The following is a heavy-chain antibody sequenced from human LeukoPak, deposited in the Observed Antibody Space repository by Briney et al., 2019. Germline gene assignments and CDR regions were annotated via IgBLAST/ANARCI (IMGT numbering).Heavy chain of an antibody. D-gene: IGHD2-21*01. V-gene: IGHV1-24*01. Sequence: ASVKVSCKASGYTFTGYYMHWVRQAPGKGLEWMGGFDPEDGETFYAQNFQGRVTMTLDTSTDTAYVELSSLRSEDTAVYYCASGHTAYFFQDWGQGTLVSVSS. CDR3: ASGHTAYFFQD. J-gene: IGHJ4*02. CDR2: FDPEDGET. CDR1: GYTFTGYY.